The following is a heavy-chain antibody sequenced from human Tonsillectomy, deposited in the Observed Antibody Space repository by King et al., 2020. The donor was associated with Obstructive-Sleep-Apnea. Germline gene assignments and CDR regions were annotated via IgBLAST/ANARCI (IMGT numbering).Heavy chain of an antibody. V-gene: IGHV3-30*18. CDR1: GFTFSSYG. J-gene: IGHJ4*02. Sequence: HVQLVESGGGVVQPGRSLRLSCVASGFTFSSYGMHWVRQVPGKGLDWVAFISHDGSDKYYADSVKGRFTISRDNSKNMLFLQMNSLRAEDTAVYYCAKNAPHVLEWNLDYYFDYWGQGTLVTVSS. CDR2: ISHDGSDK. D-gene: IGHD1-1*01. CDR3: AKNAPHVLEWNLDYYFDY.